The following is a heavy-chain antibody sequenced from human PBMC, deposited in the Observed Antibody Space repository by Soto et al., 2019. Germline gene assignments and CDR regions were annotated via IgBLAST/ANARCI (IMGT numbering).Heavy chain of an antibody. V-gene: IGHV3-23*01. CDR3: ARGRIAPAYFQF. Sequence: EVQLLESGGGLVQPGGSLRLSCVASGFAFNSYALTWVRQAPGKGLEWVSSINGGGGAAFYADSVRDRFSISKDKSTNTLYLQMNSLRVEDTALYFCARGRIAPAYFQFWGPGTPVSVSS. CDR1: GFAFNSYA. D-gene: IGHD6-13*01. CDR2: INGGGGAA. J-gene: IGHJ1*01.